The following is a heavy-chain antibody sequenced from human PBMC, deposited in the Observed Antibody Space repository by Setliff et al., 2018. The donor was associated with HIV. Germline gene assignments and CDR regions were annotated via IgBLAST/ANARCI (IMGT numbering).Heavy chain of an antibody. CDR3: ARYERDGYYDSSGYRFDP. CDR1: GYTLTELS. D-gene: IGHD3-22*01. J-gene: IGHJ5*02. CDR2: FDPEDGET. Sequence: ASVKVSCKVSGYTLTELSMHWVRQAPGKGLEWMGGFDPEDGETIYAQKFQGRVTMTEDTSTDTAYMELSSLRSEDTAVYYCARYERDGYYDSSGYRFDPWGQGTLVTVSS. V-gene: IGHV1-24*01.